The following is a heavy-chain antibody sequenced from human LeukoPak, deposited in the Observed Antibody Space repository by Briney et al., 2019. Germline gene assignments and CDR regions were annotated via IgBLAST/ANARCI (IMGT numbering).Heavy chain of an antibody. CDR3: ARSRVVVITIDAFDI. J-gene: IGHJ3*02. CDR1: GFTFSSYG. CDR2: IWYDGSNK. V-gene: IGHV3-33*01. Sequence: GGSLRLSCAASGFTFSSYGMHWVRQAPGKGLEWVAVIWYDGSNKYYADSVKGRFTISRDNSKNTLYLRMNSLRAEDTAVYYCARSRVVVITIDAFDIWGQGTMVTVSS. D-gene: IGHD3-22*01.